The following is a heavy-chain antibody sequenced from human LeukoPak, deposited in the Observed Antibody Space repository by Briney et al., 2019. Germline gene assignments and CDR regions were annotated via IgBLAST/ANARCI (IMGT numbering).Heavy chain of an antibody. CDR3: ARGPRRVPYFDY. V-gene: IGHV4-34*01. Sequence: PSETLSLTCAVYGGSFSGYYWSWIRQPPGQGMEWIGEINHSGSTNYNPSLKSRVTISVDTSKNQFSLKLSSVTAADTAVYYCARGPRRVPYFDYWGQGTLVTVSS. CDR2: INHSGST. J-gene: IGHJ4*02. CDR1: GGSFSGYY.